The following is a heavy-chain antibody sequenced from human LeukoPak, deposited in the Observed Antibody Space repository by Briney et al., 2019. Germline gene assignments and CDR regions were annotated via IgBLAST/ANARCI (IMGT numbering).Heavy chain of an antibody. Sequence: GGSLRLSCAASGFTFSAYAMSWVRQAPGKGLEWVSTISGSGGSIYYADSVKGRFSVSRDNSKNTVYLQMNSLRAEDTVVYYCAKQRYGDYGDFDYWGQGTLVTVSS. CDR1: GFTFSAYA. J-gene: IGHJ4*02. CDR3: AKQRYGDYGDFDY. D-gene: IGHD4-17*01. CDR2: ISGSGGSI. V-gene: IGHV3-23*01.